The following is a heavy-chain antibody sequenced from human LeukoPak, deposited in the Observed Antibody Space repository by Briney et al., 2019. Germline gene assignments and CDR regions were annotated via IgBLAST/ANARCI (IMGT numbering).Heavy chain of an antibody. CDR3: ARGPLPPKRRYYDSSGPYYWFDP. J-gene: IGHJ5*02. V-gene: IGHV4-39*07. Sequence: PSETLSLTCTVSGGSISSSSYYWGWIRQPPGKGLEWIGSIYYSGSTYYNPSLKSRVTISVDTSKNQFSLKLSSATAADTAVYYCARGPLPPKRRYYDSSGPYYWFDPWGQGTLVTVTS. CDR2: IYYSGST. D-gene: IGHD3-22*01. CDR1: GGSISSSSYY.